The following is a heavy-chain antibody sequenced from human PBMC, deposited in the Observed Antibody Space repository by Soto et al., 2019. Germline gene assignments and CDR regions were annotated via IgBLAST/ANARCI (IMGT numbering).Heavy chain of an antibody. CDR1: GFTVSSNY. CDR3: HYDYIWGSYRRNPNDY. J-gene: IGHJ4*02. CDR2: IYSGGST. D-gene: IGHD3-16*02. V-gene: IGHV3-66*01. Sequence: EVQLVESGGGLVQPGGSLRLSCAASGFTVSSNYMSWVRQAPGKGLEWVSVIYSGGSTYYADSVKGRFTISRDNSKNTLYLQMNRLRAEHTAVYYGHYDYIWGSYRRNPNDYWGQGTLVTDSS.